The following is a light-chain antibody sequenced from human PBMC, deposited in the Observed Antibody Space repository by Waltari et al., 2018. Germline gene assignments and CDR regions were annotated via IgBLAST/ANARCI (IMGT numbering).Light chain of an antibody. Sequence: QSVLTQPPSASGTPGQRVTISCSGSSSNIGSNTVDWSQNLPGTAPKIFIHTTRERPSGVPDRFAASKSGTSAFLAISALQSEDEAVYYCAAWDDILNGRVFGGGTKVTVL. J-gene: IGLJ3*02. CDR2: TTR. CDR1: SSNIGSNT. V-gene: IGLV1-44*01. CDR3: AAWDDILNGRV.